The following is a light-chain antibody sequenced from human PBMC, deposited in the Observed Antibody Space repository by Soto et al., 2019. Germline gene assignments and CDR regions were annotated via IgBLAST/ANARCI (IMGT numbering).Light chain of an antibody. CDR2: KAS. J-gene: IGKJ4*01. Sequence: DIQMTQSPSTLSASVGDRVTITCRASQSISSWLAWYQQKPGKAPKLLIYKASNLESGVPSRFSGSGSGTEFTLTISSLQPDDFATYHCQQYNSYSLTLGGGTKVDIK. CDR1: QSISSW. V-gene: IGKV1-5*03. CDR3: QQYNSYSLT.